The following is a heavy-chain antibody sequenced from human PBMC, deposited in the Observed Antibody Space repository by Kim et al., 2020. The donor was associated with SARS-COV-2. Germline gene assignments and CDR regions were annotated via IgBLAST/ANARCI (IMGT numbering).Heavy chain of an antibody. D-gene: IGHD4-17*01. CDR2: ISYDGSNK. V-gene: IGHV3-30-3*01. Sequence: GGSLRLSCAASGFTFSSYAMHWVRQAPGKGLEWVAVISYDGSNKYYADSVKGRFTISRDNSKNTLYLQMNSLRAEDTAVYYCARSDPHYATFDYWGQGTLVTVSS. CDR1: GFTFSSYA. CDR3: ARSDPHYATFDY. J-gene: IGHJ4*02.